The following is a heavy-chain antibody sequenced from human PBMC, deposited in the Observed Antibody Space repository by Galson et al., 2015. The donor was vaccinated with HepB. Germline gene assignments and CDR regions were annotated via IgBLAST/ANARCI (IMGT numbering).Heavy chain of an antibody. CDR2: INPDSGGT. Sequence: SVKVSCKASGYTFTGYHMHWVRQAPGQGLEWMGRINPDSGGTDYAQKFQGRVTMTRDTSISTAYMELTRLRSDDTALFYCARDNLPGFDYWGQGTLVTVSS. CDR3: ARDNLPGFDY. J-gene: IGHJ4*02. CDR1: GYTFTGYH. D-gene: IGHD5-24*01. V-gene: IGHV1-2*06.